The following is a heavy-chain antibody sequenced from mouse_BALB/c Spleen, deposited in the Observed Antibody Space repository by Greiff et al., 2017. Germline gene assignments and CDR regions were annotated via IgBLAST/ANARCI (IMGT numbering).Heavy chain of an antibody. J-gene: IGHJ3*01. CDR1: GYTFTSYW. Sequence: QVQLQQPGAELVKPGASVKMSCKASGYTFTSYWMHWVKQRPGQGLEWIGVIDPSDSYTSYNQKFKGKATLTVDTSSSTAYMQLSSLTSEDSAVYYCTPEITRRGFAYWGQGTLVTVSA. CDR3: TPEITRRGFAY. CDR2: IDPSDSYT. D-gene: IGHD1-1*01. V-gene: IGHV1S127*01.